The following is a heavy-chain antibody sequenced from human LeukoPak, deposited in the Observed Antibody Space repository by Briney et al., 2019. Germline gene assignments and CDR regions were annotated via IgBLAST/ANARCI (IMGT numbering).Heavy chain of an antibody. CDR3: ARWQYSGYDLTSRYFDY. V-gene: IGHV1-69*13. J-gene: IGHJ4*02. CDR1: GYTFTSYA. D-gene: IGHD5-12*01. CDR2: IIPIFGTA. Sequence: SVKVSCKASGYTFTSYAISWVRQAPGQGLEWMGGIIPIFGTANYAQKFQGRVTITADESTSTAYMELSSLRSEDTAVYYCARWQYSGYDLTSRYFDYWGQGTLVTVSS.